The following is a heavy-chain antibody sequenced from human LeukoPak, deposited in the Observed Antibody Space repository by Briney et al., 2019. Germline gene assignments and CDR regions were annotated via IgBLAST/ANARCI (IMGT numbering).Heavy chain of an antibody. D-gene: IGHD4-17*01. CDR2: INYSGTT. J-gene: IGHJ4*02. CDR3: ARHYYGDYAYYLDY. CDR1: GGSISSRNYY. V-gene: IGHV4-39*01. Sequence: SETLSLTCTVFGGSISSRNYYWGWIRQPPGKGLEWIGSINYSGTTYYNPSLRSRVTILIDTSKNQFFLKLNSVTVPDTALYYCARHYYGDYAYYLDYWGQGTLVTVSS.